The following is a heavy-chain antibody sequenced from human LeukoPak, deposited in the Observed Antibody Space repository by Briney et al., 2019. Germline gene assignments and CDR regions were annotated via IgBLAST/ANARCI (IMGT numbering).Heavy chain of an antibody. CDR1: GGSFSGYY. CDR3: ARSSSWPYYYYSYMDV. V-gene: IGHV4-34*01. D-gene: IGHD6-13*01. J-gene: IGHJ6*03. CDR2: INHSGST. Sequence: PSETLSLTCAVYGGSFSGYYWSWIRQPPGKGLEWIGEINHSGSTNYNPSLKSRVTISVDTSKNQFSLKLSSVTAADTAVYYCARSSSWPYYYYSYMDVWGKGTTVTVSS.